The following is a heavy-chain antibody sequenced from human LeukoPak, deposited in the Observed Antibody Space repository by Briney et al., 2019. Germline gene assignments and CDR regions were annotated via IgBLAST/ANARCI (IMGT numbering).Heavy chain of an antibody. J-gene: IGHJ2*01. CDR3: AREPRRKGGYSGYDSFWYFDL. CDR2: IYYSGST. Sequence: PSETLSLTCTVSDGSISSSSYYWGWIRQPPGKGLEWIGSIYYSGSTYYNPSLKSRVTISVDTSKNQFSLKLSSVTAADTAVYYCAREPRRKGGYSGYDSFWYFDLWGRGTLVTVSS. D-gene: IGHD5-12*01. CDR1: DGSISSSSYY. V-gene: IGHV4-39*07.